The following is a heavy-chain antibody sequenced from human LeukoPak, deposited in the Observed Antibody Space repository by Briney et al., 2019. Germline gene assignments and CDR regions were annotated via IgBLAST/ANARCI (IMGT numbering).Heavy chain of an antibody. Sequence: ASVKVSCKASGYTFTSYYMHWVRQAPGQGLEWMGWISAYNGNTNYAQKLQGRVTMTTDTSTSTAYMELRSLRSDDTAVYYCARIDYEWELCDYWGQGTLVTVSS. D-gene: IGHD1-26*01. V-gene: IGHV1-18*04. CDR1: GYTFTSYY. CDR3: ARIDYEWELCDY. J-gene: IGHJ4*02. CDR2: ISAYNGNT.